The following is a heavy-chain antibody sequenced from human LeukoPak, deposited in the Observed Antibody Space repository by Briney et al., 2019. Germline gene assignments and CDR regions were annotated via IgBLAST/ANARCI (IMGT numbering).Heavy chain of an antibody. CDR2: TWYDGSNK. CDR3: AKMAAADPYINSPLRPFDSTVHWDY. J-gene: IGHJ4*02. D-gene: IGHD2/OR15-2a*01. CDR1: GFTSSDYG. Sequence: GRSLRLSCAASGFTSSDYGMHWVRQAPGKGLEWVTSTWYDGSNKWYADSVRGRFTISRDNSKNTLYLQMNSLRVEDTAVYYCAKMAAADPYINSPLRPFDSTVHWDYWGQGTLVTVSS. V-gene: IGHV3-33*06.